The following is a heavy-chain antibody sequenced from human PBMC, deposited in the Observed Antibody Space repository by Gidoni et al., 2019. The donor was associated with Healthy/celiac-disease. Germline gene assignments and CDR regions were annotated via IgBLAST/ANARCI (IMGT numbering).Heavy chain of an antibody. CDR3: AHSSGYSYAYTFDY. D-gene: IGHD5-18*01. CDR1: GVSLSGSDVG. Sequence: QITLKEYGPTLVKPKQTLTLTCTFAGVSLSGSDVGGSWIRQPPGKAMEWPAIIYWDDDKTYSPSLKSRLTITKDPLKNQVVLTMTNMDPVDTATYYCAHSSGYSYAYTFDYWGQGTLVTVSS. V-gene: IGHV2-5*02. J-gene: IGHJ4*02. CDR2: IYWDDDK.